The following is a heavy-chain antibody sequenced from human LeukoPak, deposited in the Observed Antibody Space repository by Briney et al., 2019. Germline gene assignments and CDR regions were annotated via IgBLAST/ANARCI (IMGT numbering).Heavy chain of an antibody. V-gene: IGHV4-39*07. CDR2: IFYSGST. CDR1: GGSISTSNYY. CDR3: ARAAVTMIVVVTAEFDY. D-gene: IGHD3-22*01. Sequence: SETLSLTCTVSGGSISTSNYYWGWIRQPPGKGLEWIGNIFYSGSTYYSPSLKSRVTISVDTSKNQFSLKLSSVTAADTAVYYCARAAVTMIVVVTAEFDYWGQGTLVTVSS. J-gene: IGHJ4*02.